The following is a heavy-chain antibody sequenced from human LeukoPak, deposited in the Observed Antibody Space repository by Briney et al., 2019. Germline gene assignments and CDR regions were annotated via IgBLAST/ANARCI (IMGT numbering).Heavy chain of an antibody. J-gene: IGHJ4*02. CDR1: GFTFSSYG. V-gene: IGHV3-30*18. CDR2: ISYDGSNK. CDR3: AKDLGVDTAMALDY. D-gene: IGHD5-18*01. Sequence: GGSLRLSCAASGFTFSSYGMLWVRQAPGKGLEWVAVISYDGSNKYYADSVKGRFTISRDNSKNTLYLQMNSLRAEDTAVYYCAKDLGVDTAMALDYWGQGTLVTVSS.